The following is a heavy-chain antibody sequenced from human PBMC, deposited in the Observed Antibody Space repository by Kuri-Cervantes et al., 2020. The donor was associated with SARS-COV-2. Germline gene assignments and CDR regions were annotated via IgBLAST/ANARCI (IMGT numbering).Heavy chain of an antibody. J-gene: IGHJ4*01. CDR2: ISYDGSNK. Sequence: GGSLRLSCAASGFTFSNSDMNWVRQAPGKGLEWVTVISYDGSNKYYADPVKGRFTISRDNSKNTLYLQMNSLRAEDTAVYYCARDRDYYDSSGYPYFDYWGPGYLVNVSS. CDR1: GFTFSNSD. CDR3: ARDRDYYDSSGYPYFDY. V-gene: IGHV3-30-3*01. D-gene: IGHD3-22*01.